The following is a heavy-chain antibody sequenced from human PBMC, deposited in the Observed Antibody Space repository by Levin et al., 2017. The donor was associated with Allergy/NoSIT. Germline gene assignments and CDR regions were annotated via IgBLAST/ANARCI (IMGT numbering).Heavy chain of an antibody. Sequence: GGSLRLSCAASGFTFSNAWMSWVRQAPGKGLEWVGRIKSKTDGGTTDYAAPVKGRFTISRDDSKNTLYLQMNSLKTEDTAVYYCTTPYCSSTSCRGYWGQGTLVTVSS. V-gene: IGHV3-15*01. D-gene: IGHD2-2*01. CDR3: TTPYCSSTSCRGY. CDR2: IKSKTDGGTT. J-gene: IGHJ4*02. CDR1: GFTFSNAW.